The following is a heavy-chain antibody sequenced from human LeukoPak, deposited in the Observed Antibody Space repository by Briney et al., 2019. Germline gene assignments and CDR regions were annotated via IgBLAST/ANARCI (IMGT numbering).Heavy chain of an antibody. J-gene: IGHJ4*02. V-gene: IGHV3-53*01. CDR1: GFTVITND. CDR3: ARGVEPLAANTLAY. D-gene: IGHD1-14*01. Sequence: GVSLRLSCAASGFTVITNDMTWVRQAPGKGLEWVSVLYSDGNTKYADSVQGRFTISRDNSKNTLYLEMNSPSPDDTAVYYCARGVEPLAANTLAYWGQGTLVTVSS. CDR2: LYSDGNT.